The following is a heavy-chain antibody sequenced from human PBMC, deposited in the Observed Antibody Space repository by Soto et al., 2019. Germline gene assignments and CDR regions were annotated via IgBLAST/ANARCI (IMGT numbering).Heavy chain of an antibody. CDR1: GDTLSTHG. V-gene: IGHV1-69*01. CDR3: AAGDSCDTGDH. CDR2: TIPIIGTT. J-gene: IGHJ4*02. Sequence: QVQLVQSGAEVKKPGSSVKVSCKASGDTLSTHGISWVRQAPGQGLEWMGGTIPIIGTTDYPEKFQGRVTITADESTTTSYMELSSLRPDDTAVYYCAAGDSCDTGDHWGQGTLVTVSS. D-gene: IGHD5-18*01.